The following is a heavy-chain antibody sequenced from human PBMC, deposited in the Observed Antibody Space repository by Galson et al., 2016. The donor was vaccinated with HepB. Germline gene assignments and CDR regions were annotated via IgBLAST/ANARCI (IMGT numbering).Heavy chain of an antibody. J-gene: IGHJ4*02. CDR2: VYYSGGT. D-gene: IGHD3-22*01. CDR1: RDSVSNSYY. Sequence: SETLSLTCTVSRDSVSNSYYWSWIRQPPGKGLEWIGYVYYSGGTAYNPSLQSRLTISVDTSQNQFTMKLRSVTAADTAVYFCARAEIGSDNSGYYYSSLDYWGQGTLVTVSS. CDR3: ARAEIGSDNSGYYYSSLDY. V-gene: IGHV4-59*02.